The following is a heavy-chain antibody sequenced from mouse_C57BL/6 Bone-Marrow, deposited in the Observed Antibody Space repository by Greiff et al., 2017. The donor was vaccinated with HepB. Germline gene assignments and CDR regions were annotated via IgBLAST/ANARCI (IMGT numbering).Heavy chain of an antibody. J-gene: IGHJ2*01. V-gene: IGHV10-1*01. D-gene: IGHD2-2*01. Sequence: EVMLVESGGGLVQPKGSLKLSCAASGFSFNTYAMNWVRQAPGKGLEWVARIRSKSNNYATYYADSVKDRFTISRDDSESMLYLQMNNLKTEDTAMYYCVRQDYGYLYYFDYWGQGTTLTVSS. CDR3: VRQDYGYLYYFDY. CDR1: GFSFNTYA. CDR2: IRSKSNNYAT.